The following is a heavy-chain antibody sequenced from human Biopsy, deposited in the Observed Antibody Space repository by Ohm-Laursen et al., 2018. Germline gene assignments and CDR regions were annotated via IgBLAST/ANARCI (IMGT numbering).Heavy chain of an antibody. Sequence: SDTLSLTCIVSGDSISNSYWTWIRQPAGKGLEWIGRFYSGGSSSYNPSLKSRVTMAIDASMNQFSLKLTSVTAADTAVYYCAKARTLDTAIDFDYWGQGTLVAVSS. CDR3: AKARTLDTAIDFDY. CDR1: GDSISNSY. V-gene: IGHV4-4*07. J-gene: IGHJ4*02. CDR2: FYSGGSS. D-gene: IGHD5-18*01.